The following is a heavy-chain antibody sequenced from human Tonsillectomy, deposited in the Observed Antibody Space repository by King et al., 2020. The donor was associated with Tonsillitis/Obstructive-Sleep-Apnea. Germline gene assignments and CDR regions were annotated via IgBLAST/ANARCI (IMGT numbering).Heavy chain of an antibody. CDR3: ARTGIVAARSADYYYGMDV. D-gene: IGHD6-13*01. V-gene: IGHV4-59*08. CDR1: GGSTSSDY. Sequence: QLQESGPGLVKPSETLSLTCTVSGGSTSSDYWSWIRQPPGKGLEWIGYVYYSGSTNYNPSLKSRLTISVDTSKNQFSLKLSSVTAAYTAVYYCARTGIVAARSADYYYGMDVWGQGTTVTVSS. CDR2: VYYSGST. J-gene: IGHJ6*02.